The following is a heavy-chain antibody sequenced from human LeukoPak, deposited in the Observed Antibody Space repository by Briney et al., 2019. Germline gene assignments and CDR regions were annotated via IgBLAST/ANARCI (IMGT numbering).Heavy chain of an antibody. Sequence: SETLSLTCGVYGGSFSGYYWSWIRQPPGKGLEWIGEINDSGRSNYKSSLKSRVTISEDTSKNQFSLKLSSVTAADTAVYYCARHGVQGGLTYYFDSWGQGTLVTVSS. V-gene: IGHV4-34*01. J-gene: IGHJ4*02. D-gene: IGHD3-16*01. CDR1: GGSFSGYY. CDR3: ARHGVQGGLTYYFDS. CDR2: INDSGRS.